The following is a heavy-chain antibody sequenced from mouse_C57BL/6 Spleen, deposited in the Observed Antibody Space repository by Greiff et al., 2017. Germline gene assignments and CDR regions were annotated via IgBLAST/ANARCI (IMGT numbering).Heavy chain of an antibody. D-gene: IGHD4-1*01. CDR2: IYPGSGST. CDR1: GYTFTSYW. V-gene: IGHV1-55*01. J-gene: IGHJ1*03. CDR3: ARRGLGRWYFDV. Sequence: QVQLQQPGAELVKPGASVKMSCKASGYTFTSYWLTWVKQRPGQGLEWIGDIYPGSGSTNYNEKFKSKATLTVDTSSSTAYMQLSSLTSEDSAVYYCARRGLGRWYFDVWGTGTTVTVSS.